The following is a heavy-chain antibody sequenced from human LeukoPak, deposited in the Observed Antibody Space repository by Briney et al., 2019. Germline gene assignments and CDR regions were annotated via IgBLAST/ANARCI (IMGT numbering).Heavy chain of an antibody. J-gene: IGHJ6*03. CDR3: ARDPYNGAYGNDYYYYMDA. D-gene: IGHD5-12*01. V-gene: IGHV3-33*01. CDR2: IWYDGSNK. CDR1: GFTFSSYG. Sequence: GGSLRLSCAASGFTFSSYGMHWVRQAPGKGLEWVAVIWYDGSNKYYADSVKGRFTISRDNSKNTLYLQMDSLRAEDTAVYFCARDPYNGAYGNDYYYYMDAWGKGTTVTVSS.